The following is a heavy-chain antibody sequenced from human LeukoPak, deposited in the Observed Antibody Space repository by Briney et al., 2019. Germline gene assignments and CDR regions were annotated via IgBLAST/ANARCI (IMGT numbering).Heavy chain of an antibody. J-gene: IGHJ4*02. Sequence: PSETLSLTCTVSGGSISSSSYYWGWIRQPPGKGLEWIGSIYYSGSTYYNPSLKSRVTISVDTSKNQFSLKLSSVAAADTAVYYCARQGYCSGGSCYWGAFDYWGQGTLVTVSS. CDR3: ARQGYCSGGSCYWGAFDY. D-gene: IGHD2-15*01. CDR1: GGSISSSSYY. V-gene: IGHV4-39*07. CDR2: IYYSGST.